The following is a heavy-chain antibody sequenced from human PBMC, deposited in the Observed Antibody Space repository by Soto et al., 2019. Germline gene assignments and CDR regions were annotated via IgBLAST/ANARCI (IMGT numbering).Heavy chain of an antibody. D-gene: IGHD6-13*01. V-gene: IGHV1-69*01. Sequence: QVRLVQSGAEVKKPGSSVKVSCKASGGTFSNYAITWLRLAPGQGLEWLGGIIPVFGTVDYAQKFQGRVTITADESTSTAYMELNRLRSEDTAVYYCARDNPYTNSLGNWFDPWGHGTLVIVS. CDR2: IIPVFGTV. CDR1: GGTFSNYA. J-gene: IGHJ5*02. CDR3: ARDNPYTNSLGNWFDP.